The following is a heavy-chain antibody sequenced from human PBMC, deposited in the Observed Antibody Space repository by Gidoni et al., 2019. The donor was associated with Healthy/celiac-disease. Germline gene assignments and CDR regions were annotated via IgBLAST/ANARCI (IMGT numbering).Heavy chain of an antibody. Sequence: QVQLQESGPGLVKPSETLSLTCTVYGGSISSYYWSWIRQPPGKGLEWIGYIYYSGSTNYNPALKSRVTISVDTSKNQFSLKLSSVTAADTAVYYCARDISGSYLGFDYWGQGTLVTVSS. V-gene: IGHV4-59*01. CDR2: IYYSGST. CDR1: GGSISSYY. CDR3: ARDISGSYLGFDY. D-gene: IGHD1-26*01. J-gene: IGHJ4*02.